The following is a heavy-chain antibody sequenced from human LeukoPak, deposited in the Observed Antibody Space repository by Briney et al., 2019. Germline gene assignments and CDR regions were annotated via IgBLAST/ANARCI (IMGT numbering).Heavy chain of an antibody. Sequence: GGSLRLSCAASGFTVSSNYMSWVRQAPGKGLEWVSVIYSGGSTYYADSVKGRFTISRDNSKNTLYLQMNSLRAEDTAVYYCARVMSYDILTGYFNFDYWGQGTLVTVSS. V-gene: IGHV3-66*01. CDR2: IYSGGST. J-gene: IGHJ4*02. CDR1: GFTVSSNY. D-gene: IGHD3-9*01. CDR3: ARVMSYDILTGYFNFDY.